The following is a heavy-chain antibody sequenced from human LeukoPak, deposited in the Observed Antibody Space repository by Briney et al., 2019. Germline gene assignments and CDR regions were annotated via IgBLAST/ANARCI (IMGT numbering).Heavy chain of an antibody. V-gene: IGHV1-46*01. D-gene: IGHD2-2*01. Sequence: GASVKVSCKASGYTFTSYYMHWVRQAPGQGLEWMGIINPSGGSTSYAQKFQGRVTMTRDTSTSTVYMELSSLRSEDTAVYYCARGRCSSTSCLYYFDYWGQGTLVTVSS. CDR1: GYTFTSYY. CDR3: ARGRCSSTSCLYYFDY. J-gene: IGHJ4*02. CDR2: INPSGGST.